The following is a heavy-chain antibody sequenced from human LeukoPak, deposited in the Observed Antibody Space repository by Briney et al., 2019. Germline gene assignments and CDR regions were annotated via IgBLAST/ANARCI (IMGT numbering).Heavy chain of an antibody. V-gene: IGHV4-59*01. D-gene: IGHD3-22*01. Sequence: SETLSLTCAVYGGSSTGYYWSWIRQPPGKGLEWIGYIYYSGSTNYNPSLKSRVTISVDTSKNQFSLKLSSVTAADTAVYYCARVEEGHYYDSSGYYLGDYWGQGTLVTVSS. CDR1: GGSSTGYY. J-gene: IGHJ4*02. CDR2: IYYSGST. CDR3: ARVEEGHYYDSSGYYLGDY.